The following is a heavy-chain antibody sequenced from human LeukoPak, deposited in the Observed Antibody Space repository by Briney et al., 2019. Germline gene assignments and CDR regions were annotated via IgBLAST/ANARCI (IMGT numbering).Heavy chain of an antibody. J-gene: IGHJ4*02. V-gene: IGHV3-7*01. CDR1: GFTFSSYW. D-gene: IGHD2-15*01. CDR2: IKQDGSEK. Sequence: PGGSLRLSCAASGFTFSSYWMSWVRQAPGKGLEWVANIKQDGSEKYYVDSVKGRFTISRDNAKNSLYLQMNSLRAEDTAVYYCARDPNCSGGSCYSWTFDYWGQGTLVTVSS. CDR3: ARDPNCSGGSCYSWTFDY.